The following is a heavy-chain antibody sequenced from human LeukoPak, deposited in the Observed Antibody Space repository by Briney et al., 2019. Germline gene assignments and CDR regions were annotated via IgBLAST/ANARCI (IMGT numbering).Heavy chain of an antibody. D-gene: IGHD1-26*01. Sequence: GRSLRLSCAASGFTFSNYAMHWVRQAPGKGLEWVTVISYDGSEEYNADSVKGRFSISRDKSKNTLYLQMNSLRAEDTAVYYCARGTGVVGATKAFDYWGQGTLVTVSS. CDR2: ISYDGSEE. J-gene: IGHJ4*02. V-gene: IGHV3-30-3*01. CDR3: ARGTGVVGATKAFDY. CDR1: GFTFSNYA.